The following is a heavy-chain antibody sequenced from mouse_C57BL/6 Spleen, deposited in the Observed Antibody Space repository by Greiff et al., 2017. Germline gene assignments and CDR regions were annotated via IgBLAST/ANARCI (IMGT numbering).Heavy chain of an antibody. J-gene: IGHJ1*03. CDR3: APITTVVATDFDV. Sequence: VKLMESGAELVKPGASVKLSCKASGYTFTSYWMHWVKQRPGQGLEWIGMIHPNSGSTNYNEKFKSKATLTVDKSSSTAYMQLSSLTSEDSAVYYCAPITTVVATDFDVWGTGTTVTVSS. V-gene: IGHV1-64*01. D-gene: IGHD1-1*01. CDR2: IHPNSGST. CDR1: GYTFTSYW.